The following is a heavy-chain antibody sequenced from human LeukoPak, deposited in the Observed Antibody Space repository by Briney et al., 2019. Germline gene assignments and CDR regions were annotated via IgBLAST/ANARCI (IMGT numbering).Heavy chain of an antibody. Sequence: PGGSLRLSCAASGFTFDDYAMHWVRQAPGKGLEWVSVISGSGGSTYYADSVKGRFTISRDNSKNTLYLQMNSLRAEDTAVYYCAGRGSGSYFDYWGQGTLVTVSS. D-gene: IGHD3-10*01. V-gene: IGHV3-23*01. CDR1: GFTFDDYA. J-gene: IGHJ4*02. CDR2: ISGSGGST. CDR3: AGRGSGSYFDY.